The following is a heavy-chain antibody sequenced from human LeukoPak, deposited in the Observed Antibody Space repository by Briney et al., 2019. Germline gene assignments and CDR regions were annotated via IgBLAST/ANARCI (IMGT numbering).Heavy chain of an antibody. J-gene: IGHJ4*02. Sequence: PGGSLRPSCAASGFTFSNHWMSWVRQAPGKGLEWVANIKQDGSEKYYVDSVKGRFTISRDNAKNSLYLQMNSLRAEDTAVYYCARGGSSWYYYWGQGTLVTVSS. CDR3: ARGGSSWYYY. D-gene: IGHD6-13*01. CDR1: GFTFSNHW. CDR2: IKQDGSEK. V-gene: IGHV3-7*05.